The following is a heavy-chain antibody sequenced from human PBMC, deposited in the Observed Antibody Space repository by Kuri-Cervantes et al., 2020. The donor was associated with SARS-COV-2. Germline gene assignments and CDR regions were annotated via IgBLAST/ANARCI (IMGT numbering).Heavy chain of an antibody. D-gene: IGHD3-10*01. CDR2: INPNSGGT. CDR3: ARGEGVRGLMVLFQWRGAGPLDF. Sequence: ASVKVSCKASGYTFTGDYMHWVRQAPGQGLEWMGWINPNSGGTNYAQNFPGWVAMTRDTSLGTAYMELSRLRSDDTAVYYWARGEGVRGLMVLFQWRGAGPLDFWGQGTLVTVSS. V-gene: IGHV1-2*04. CDR1: GYTFTGDY. J-gene: IGHJ4*02.